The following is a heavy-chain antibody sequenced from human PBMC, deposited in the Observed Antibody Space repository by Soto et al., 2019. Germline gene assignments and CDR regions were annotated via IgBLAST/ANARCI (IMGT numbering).Heavy chain of an antibody. Sequence: GGSLRLSCAASGFTISTYAMTWVRQAPGKGLECVSGVTGSGGQIHYADSVKGRFTISKDNSKNTLYLQISSLRQEDTALYYCAKDAVYKDGLSHMDSWGQGTLVTVSS. CDR1: GFTISTYA. CDR3: AKDAVYKDGLSHMDS. D-gene: IGHD2-21*01. V-gene: IGHV3-23*01. J-gene: IGHJ5*02. CDR2: VTGSGGQI.